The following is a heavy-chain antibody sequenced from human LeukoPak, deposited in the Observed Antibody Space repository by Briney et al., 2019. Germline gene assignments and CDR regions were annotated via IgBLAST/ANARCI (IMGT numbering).Heavy chain of an antibody. V-gene: IGHV4-59*01. CDR3: ARGTFNWSYPEGFDY. J-gene: IGHJ4*02. D-gene: IGHD1-7*01. CDR1: GDSISLYY. CDR2: IYYSGST. Sequence: PSETLSLTCTVSGDSISLYYWSWIRQPPGKGLEWIGYIYYSGSTNYNPSLKSRVTISVDTSKNQFSLKLSSVTAADTAVYYCARGTFNWSYPEGFDYWGQGTLVTVSS.